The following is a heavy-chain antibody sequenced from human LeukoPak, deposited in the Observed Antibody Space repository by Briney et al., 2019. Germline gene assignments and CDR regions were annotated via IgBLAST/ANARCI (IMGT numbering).Heavy chain of an antibody. V-gene: IGHV3-74*01. D-gene: IGHD3-3*01. CDR1: GFTFSTYW. Sequence: PGGSLRLSCAASGFTFSTYWVHWVRQAPGKGLVWVSCINTDGIDTRYADSVKGRFTISRDNAKNTVCLQMNSLRAEDTALYFCARGLSVGVAYGDYWGQGTLVTVSS. CDR3: ARGLSVGVAYGDY. J-gene: IGHJ4*02. CDR2: INTDGIDT.